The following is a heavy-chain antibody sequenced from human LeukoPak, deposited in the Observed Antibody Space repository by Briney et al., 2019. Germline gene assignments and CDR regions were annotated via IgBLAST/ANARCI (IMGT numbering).Heavy chain of an antibody. V-gene: IGHV4-34*01. CDR1: GGSFSGYY. CDR2: INQSGRT. CDR3: AREDRYYYDSSCYYLMDVFDI. Sequence: KPSETLSLTCAVYGGSFSGYYWSWIRQPPGKGPEWIGEINQSGRTNYNPSLKSRVTISVDTSKNQFSLKRSSVTAADTAVYYCAREDRYYYDSSCYYLMDVFDIWGQGTMVTVSS. D-gene: IGHD3-22*01. J-gene: IGHJ3*02.